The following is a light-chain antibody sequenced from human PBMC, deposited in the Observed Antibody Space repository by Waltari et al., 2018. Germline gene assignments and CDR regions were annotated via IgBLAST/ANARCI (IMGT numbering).Light chain of an antibody. Sequence: DIVMTQSPDSLAVSLGERATINCKSSQSVLYSSNNNNCLAWYHRRPGQPPKLLIYSSSARESGVPDRFSGSGSETDFTLTISSLQAEDVAVYYCQQYYSTPPTFGQGTKVEIK. CDR2: SSS. J-gene: IGKJ1*01. CDR1: QSVLYSSNNNNC. V-gene: IGKV4-1*01. CDR3: QQYYSTPPT.